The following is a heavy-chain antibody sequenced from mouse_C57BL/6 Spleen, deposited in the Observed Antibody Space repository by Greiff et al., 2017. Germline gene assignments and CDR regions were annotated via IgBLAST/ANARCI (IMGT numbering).Heavy chain of an antibody. J-gene: IGHJ2*01. CDR3: ARRDGYFDY. CDR1: GYTFTSYT. Sequence: VKLMESGAELARPGASVKMSCKASGYTFTSYTMYWVKQRPGQGLEWIGYINPSSGYTKYNQKFKDKATLTADKSSSTAYMQLSSLTSEDSAVYYCARRDGYFDYWGQGTTLTVSS. D-gene: IGHD2-3*01. V-gene: IGHV1-4*01. CDR2: INPSSGYT.